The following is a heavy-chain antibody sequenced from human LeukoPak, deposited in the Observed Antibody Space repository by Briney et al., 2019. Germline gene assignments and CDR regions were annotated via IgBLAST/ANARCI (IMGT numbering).Heavy chain of an antibody. Sequence: GGSLRLSCAASGFTFSSNSMNWVRQAPVKGMEWVSSISSSSSYIYYADSVKGRFTISRDNAKNSLYLQMNSLRAEDTAVYYCARDQVNDYGDDTEFDYWGQGTLVTVS. D-gene: IGHD4-17*01. CDR2: ISSSSSYI. CDR3: ARDQVNDYGDDTEFDY. V-gene: IGHV3-21*01. CDR1: GFTFSSNS. J-gene: IGHJ4*02.